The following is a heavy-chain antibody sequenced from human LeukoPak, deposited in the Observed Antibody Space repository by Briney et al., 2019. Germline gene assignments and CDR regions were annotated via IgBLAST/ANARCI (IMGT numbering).Heavy chain of an antibody. J-gene: IGHJ4*02. D-gene: IGHD5-18*01. CDR2: IYYSGST. Sequence: PSETLSLTCTVSGGSISSYYWSWIRQPPGKGLEWIGYIYYSGSTNYNPSLKSRVTISVDTSKNQFSLKLSSVTAADTAVYYCATDREYSYGIDYWGQGTLVTVSS. CDR3: ATDREYSYGIDY. CDR1: GGSISSYY. V-gene: IGHV4-59*01.